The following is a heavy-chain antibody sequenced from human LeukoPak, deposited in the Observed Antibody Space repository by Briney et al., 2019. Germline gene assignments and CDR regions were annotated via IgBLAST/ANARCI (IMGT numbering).Heavy chain of an antibody. D-gene: IGHD6-25*01. V-gene: IGHV3-48*01. CDR1: GFTFSSYS. J-gene: IGHJ3*02. Sequence: PGGSLRLSCAAPGFTFSSYSMNWVRQAPGKGLEWVSYISSGSSTIYYADSVKGRFTISRDNAKNSLYLQMNSLRAEDTAVYYCARGPSGGDAFDIWGQGTMVTVSS. CDR2: ISSGSSTI. CDR3: ARGPSGGDAFDI.